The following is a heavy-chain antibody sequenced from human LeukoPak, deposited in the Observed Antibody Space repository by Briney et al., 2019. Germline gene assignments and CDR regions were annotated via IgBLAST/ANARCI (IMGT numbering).Heavy chain of an antibody. V-gene: IGHV3-7*01. D-gene: IGHD2-2*01. CDR2: IKQDGSEK. J-gene: IGHJ6*02. CDR1: GFTFSSYW. Sequence: PGGSLRLSCAASGFTFSSYWMSWVRQAPGKGLECVANIKQDGSEKYYVDSVKGRFTISRDNAKNSLYLQMNSLRAEDTAVYYCARDHSYCSSTSCYVSYYYYYGMDVWGQGTTVTVSS. CDR3: ARDHSYCSSTSCYVSYYYYYGMDV.